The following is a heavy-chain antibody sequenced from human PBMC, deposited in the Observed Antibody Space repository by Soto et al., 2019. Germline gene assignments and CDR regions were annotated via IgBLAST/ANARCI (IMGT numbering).Heavy chain of an antibody. CDR2: ISSDSNYM. D-gene: IGHD3-16*01. CDR1: GFIFTTYT. Sequence: EVQLVESGGDLVKPGGSLRLSCEASGFIFTTYTMNWVRQAPGKGLEWVSSISSDSNYMFHANSVKGRFTIFRDNAKNSLYLQMNSLRAEDTAVYYCAKARGGQVTKGASFEYWGQGTLVTVSS. CDR3: AKARGGQVTKGASFEY. V-gene: IGHV3-21*02. J-gene: IGHJ4*02.